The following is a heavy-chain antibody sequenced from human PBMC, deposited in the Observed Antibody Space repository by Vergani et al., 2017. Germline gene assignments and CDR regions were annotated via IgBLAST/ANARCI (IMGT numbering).Heavy chain of an antibody. V-gene: IGHV4-34*01. CDR2: IDHTGRP. J-gene: IGHJ6*03. Sequence: QVQLQQWGGGLLKPSETLSLNCVVIGGSFTSYHWTWIRQSPGEGLDWVGDIDHTGRPDYNPSLKSRLTMSVDKSRNQFSLTLNSVTATDTAIYFCARVNTETNGHLYYYYYMDVWGQGTAVTVS. CDR1: GGSFTSYH. D-gene: IGHD4-11*01. CDR3: ARVNTETNGHLYYYYYMDV.